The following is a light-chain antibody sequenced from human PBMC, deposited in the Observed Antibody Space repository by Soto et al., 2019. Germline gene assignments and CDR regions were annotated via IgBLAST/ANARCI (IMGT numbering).Light chain of an antibody. CDR3: VAWDDNISSRV. Sequence: QSVLTQPPSLSGTPGQTGTISCIGRRSNIGRGNGHWYQQVPGTTPKHLIYMTSQRPSGVPDRSSGSKSGTSPSLVITSLRPEDEAEYYCVAWDDNISSRVFGGWTNVTVL. CDR2: MTS. CDR1: RSNIGRGN. V-gene: IGLV1-47*01. J-gene: IGLJ3*02.